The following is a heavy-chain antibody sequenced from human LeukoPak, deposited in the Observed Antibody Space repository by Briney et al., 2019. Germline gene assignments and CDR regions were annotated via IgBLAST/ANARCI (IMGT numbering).Heavy chain of an antibody. D-gene: IGHD1-14*01. J-gene: IGHJ4*02. Sequence: GGSLRLSCAASGFSFRDYWVSWMRQAPGKGLEWVSYISGGSDHTSYADSVKGRFTISRDNAKNSLYLQMNSLTDEDTAVYYCARCQYNSSPDIWGQGTLVTVSS. CDR3: ARCQYNSSPDI. V-gene: IGHV3-11*03. CDR1: GFSFRDYW. CDR2: ISGGSDHT.